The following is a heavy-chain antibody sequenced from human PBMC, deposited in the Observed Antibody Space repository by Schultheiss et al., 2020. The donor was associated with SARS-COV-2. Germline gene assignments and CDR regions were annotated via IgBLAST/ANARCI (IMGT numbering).Heavy chain of an antibody. CDR3: ARDRRAGGNLLQGPRQGDY. V-gene: IGHV3-23*01. CDR1: GFTFSSYW. CDR2: ISGSGGST. J-gene: IGHJ4*02. D-gene: IGHD2-15*01. Sequence: GGSLRLSCAASGFTFSSYWMHWVRQAPGKGLEWVSAISGSGGSTYYADSVKGRFTISRDNSKNTLYLQINSLRAEDTAVYYCARDRRAGGNLLQGPRQGDYWGQGTLVTVSS.